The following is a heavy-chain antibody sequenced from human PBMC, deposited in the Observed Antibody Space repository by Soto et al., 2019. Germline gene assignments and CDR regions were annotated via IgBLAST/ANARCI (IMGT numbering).Heavy chain of an antibody. J-gene: IGHJ1*01. CDR2: ISYDGSNK. D-gene: IGHD2-15*01. CDR1: GFTFSSYG. CDR3: AKDPPRSAAAYFQH. V-gene: IGHV3-30*18. Sequence: GGSLRLSCAASGFTFSSYGMHWVRQAPGKGLEWVAVISYDGSNKYYADSVKGRFTISRDNSKNTLYLQMNSLRAEDTAVYYCAKDPPRSAAAYFQHWGQGTLVTVSS.